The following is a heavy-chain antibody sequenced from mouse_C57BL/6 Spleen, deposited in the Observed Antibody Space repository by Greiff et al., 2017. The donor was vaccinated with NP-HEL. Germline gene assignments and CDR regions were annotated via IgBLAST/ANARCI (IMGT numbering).Heavy chain of an antibody. D-gene: IGHD1-1*01. V-gene: IGHV1-80*01. CDR2: IYPGDGDT. J-gene: IGHJ2*01. CDR1: GYAFSSYW. CDR3: ARFYYGSSPFDY. Sequence: QVQLQQSGAELVKPGASVKISCKASGYAFSSYWMNGVKQRPGKGLEGIGQIYPGDGDTNYNGKLKGKATLTADKSSSTAYMQLSSLTSEDSAVYFCARFYYGSSPFDYWGQGTTLTVSS.